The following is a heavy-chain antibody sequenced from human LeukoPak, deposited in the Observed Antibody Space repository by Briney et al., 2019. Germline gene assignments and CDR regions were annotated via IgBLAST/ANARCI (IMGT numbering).Heavy chain of an antibody. D-gene: IGHD2-15*01. J-gene: IGHJ6*02. Sequence: GGSLRLSCAASGFTFSSYAMSWVRQAPGKGLEWVSANSGSSGSTYYADSVKGRFTISRDNSKNTLYLQMNSLRAEDTAVYYCATTSCSGGSCYLRYCYYGMDVWGQGTTVTVSS. V-gene: IGHV3-23*01. CDR3: ATTSCSGGSCYLRYCYYGMDV. CDR2: NSGSSGST. CDR1: GFTFSSYA.